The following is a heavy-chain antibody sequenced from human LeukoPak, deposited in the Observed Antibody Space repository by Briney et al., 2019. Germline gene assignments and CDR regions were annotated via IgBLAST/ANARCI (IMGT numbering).Heavy chain of an antibody. CDR2: MNPNSGNT. J-gene: IGHJ5*02. CDR3: ARGGERGYYYGKGFWFDP. V-gene: IGHV1-8*01. D-gene: IGHD3-10*01. Sequence: ASVKVSCKASGYTLTSYDINWVRQATGQGLEWMGWMNPNSGNTGYAQKFQGRVTMTRNTSISTAYMELSSLRSEDTAVYYCARGGERGYYYGKGFWFDPWGQGTLVTVSS. CDR1: GYTLTSYD.